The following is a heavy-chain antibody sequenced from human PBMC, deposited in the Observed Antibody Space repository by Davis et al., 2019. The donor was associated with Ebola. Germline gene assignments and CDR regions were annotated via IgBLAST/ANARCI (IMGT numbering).Heavy chain of an antibody. CDR3: AKDGGGGFWSGYAEYFQH. CDR1: GFTFDDYT. Sequence: GESLKISCAASGFTFDDYTMHWVRQAPGKGLEWVSLISWDGGSTYYADSVKGRFTISRDNSKNSLYLQMNSLRTEDTALYYCAKDGGGGFWSGYAEYFQHWGQGTLVTVSS. V-gene: IGHV3-43*01. J-gene: IGHJ1*01. CDR2: ISWDGGST. D-gene: IGHD3-3*01.